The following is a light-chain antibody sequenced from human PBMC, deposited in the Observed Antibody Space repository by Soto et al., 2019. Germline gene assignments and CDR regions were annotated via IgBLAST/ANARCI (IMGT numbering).Light chain of an antibody. CDR3: QQYNPYSGT. V-gene: IGKV1-5*03. Sequence: DIQMTQSPSTLSASVGDRVTITCRASQSISSWLAWYQQKPGKAPKLLIYRASSLESGVPSRFSGSGSGTEFPLTISSLQPDDFATYSSQQYNPYSGTFGQGTKVEFK. CDR2: RAS. J-gene: IGKJ1*01. CDR1: QSISSW.